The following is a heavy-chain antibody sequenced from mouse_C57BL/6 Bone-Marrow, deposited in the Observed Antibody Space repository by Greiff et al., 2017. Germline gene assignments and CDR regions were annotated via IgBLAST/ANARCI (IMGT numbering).Heavy chain of an antibody. CDR2: IWWDDDK. CDR1: GFSLSTFGMG. CDR3: TRMKLRFLGFAY. Sequence: QVTLKECGPGILQPSQTLSLTCSFSGFSLSTFGMGVGWIRQPSGKGLEWLAHIWWDDDKYYNPALKSRLTISKDTSKNQVFLKIANVDTADTATYYCTRMKLRFLGFAYWGQGTLVTVSA. D-gene: IGHD3-2*02. V-gene: IGHV8-8*01. J-gene: IGHJ3*01.